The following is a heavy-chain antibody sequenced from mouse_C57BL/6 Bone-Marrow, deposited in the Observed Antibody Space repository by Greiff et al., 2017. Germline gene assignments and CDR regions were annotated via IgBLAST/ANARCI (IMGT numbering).Heavy chain of an antibody. CDR3: ARSPVVADAMEY. D-gene: IGHD1-1*01. Sequence: QVQLKQSGPELVKPGASVKISCKASGYAFSGSWMNWGKKRPGKGLEWIGRIYPGDGDTNYNGKFKGKATLTADKSSSTAYMQLSSLTSEDSAVYFCARSPVVADAMEYWGQGTSGTVSS. V-gene: IGHV1-82*01. J-gene: IGHJ4*01. CDR2: IYPGDGDT. CDR1: GYAFSGSW.